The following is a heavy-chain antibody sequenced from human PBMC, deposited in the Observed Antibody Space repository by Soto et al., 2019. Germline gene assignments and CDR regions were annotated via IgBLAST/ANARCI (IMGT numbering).Heavy chain of an antibody. D-gene: IGHD4-17*01. V-gene: IGHV3-48*03. CDR2: ISSSGSTI. Sequence: GGSLRLSCAASGFTFSSYEMNWVRQAPGKGLEWVSYISSSGSTIYYADSVKGRFTISRDNAKNSLYLQMNSLRAEDTAVYYCARHYGSNFNFDYWGQGTLVTVSS. CDR3: ARHYGSNFNFDY. CDR1: GFTFSSYE. J-gene: IGHJ4*02.